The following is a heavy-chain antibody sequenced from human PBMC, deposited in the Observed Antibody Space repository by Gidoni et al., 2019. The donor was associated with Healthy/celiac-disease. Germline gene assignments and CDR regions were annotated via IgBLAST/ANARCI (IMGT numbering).Heavy chain of an antibody. CDR1: GGSISSYY. CDR3: ASSYDSSGYTSFDY. D-gene: IGHD3-22*01. J-gene: IGHJ4*02. CDR2: IYYSGSI. V-gene: IGHV4-59*01. Sequence: QVQLQESGPGLVKPSETLSLTCTVSGGSISSYYWSWIRQPPGKGLEWIGYIYYSGSINYNPSLKSRVTISVDTSKNQFSLKLSSVTAADTAVYYCASSYDSSGYTSFDYWGQGTLVTVSS.